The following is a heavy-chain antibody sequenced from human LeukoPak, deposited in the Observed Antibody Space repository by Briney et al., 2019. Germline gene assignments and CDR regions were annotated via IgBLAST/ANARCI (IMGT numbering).Heavy chain of an antibody. CDR3: AKVLSSWSYYNYYYGMDV. J-gene: IGHJ6*02. Sequence: GGSLRLSCAASGFTFSSYAMSWVRQAPGKGLEWVSAISGSGGSTYYADSVKGRFTISRDNSKNTLYLQMNSLRAEDTAVYYCAKVLSSWSYYNYYYGMDVWGQGTTVTVSS. V-gene: IGHV3-23*01. CDR1: GFTFSSYA. D-gene: IGHD6-13*01. CDR2: ISGSGGST.